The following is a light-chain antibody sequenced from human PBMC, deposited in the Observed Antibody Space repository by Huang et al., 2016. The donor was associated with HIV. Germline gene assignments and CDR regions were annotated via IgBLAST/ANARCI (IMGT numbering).Light chain of an antibody. CDR1: QCISSY. Sequence: IQLTQSPSSLSASVGDRVTITCRASQCISSYLAWYQQKQGTAPKLLIYAASTFQSGVPSRFSGSGSGTDFTLTISSLQPEDSATYYCQHLDSYPLTFGPGTKVHIK. CDR2: AAS. CDR3: QHLDSYPLT. J-gene: IGKJ3*01. V-gene: IGKV1-9*01.